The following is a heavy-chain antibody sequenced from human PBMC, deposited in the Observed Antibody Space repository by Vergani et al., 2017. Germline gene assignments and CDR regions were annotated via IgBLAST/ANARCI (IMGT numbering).Heavy chain of an antibody. CDR1: GYTFTSYY. D-gene: IGHD2-2*01. CDR3: ARERDNADYDYYGMDV. V-gene: IGHV1-46*03. Sequence: QVQLVQSGAEVKKPGASVKVSCKASGYTFTSYYMHWVRQAPGQGLEWMGIINPSGGSTSYAQKFQGRVTMTRDTSTSTVYMELSSLRSEDTAVYYCARERDNADYDYYGMDVWGQGTTVTVSS. J-gene: IGHJ6*02. CDR2: INPSGGST.